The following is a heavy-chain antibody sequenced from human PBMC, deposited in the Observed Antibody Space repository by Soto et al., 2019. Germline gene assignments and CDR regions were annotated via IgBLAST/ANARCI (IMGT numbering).Heavy chain of an antibody. CDR3: ATALGGEYYDRRSWYSAY. J-gene: IGHJ4*02. Sequence: GESLKISCKGSGYKFIDYWIGWVRQVPGKGLEWMGSIYPGDFDIKYGPSFQGQVTISADKSITTVYLQWSSLKASDTGIYYCATALGGEYYDRRSWYSAYWGQGTQVTVS. D-gene: IGHD3-16*01. V-gene: IGHV5-51*01. CDR2: IYPGDFDI. CDR1: GYKFIDYW.